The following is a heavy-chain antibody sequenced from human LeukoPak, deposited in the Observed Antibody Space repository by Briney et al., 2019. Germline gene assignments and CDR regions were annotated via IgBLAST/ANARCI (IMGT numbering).Heavy chain of an antibody. CDR3: AREVREVGATRGDY. CDR1: GFTFSSYW. V-gene: IGHV3-7*01. J-gene: IGHJ4*02. D-gene: IGHD1-26*01. Sequence: GGSLRLSCAASGFTFSSYWMSWVRQAPGKGLEWVANIKQDGSEKYYVDSVKGRFTISRDNAKNSLYLQMNSLRAEDTAVYYCAREVREVGATRGDYWGQGTLVTVSS. CDR2: IKQDGSEK.